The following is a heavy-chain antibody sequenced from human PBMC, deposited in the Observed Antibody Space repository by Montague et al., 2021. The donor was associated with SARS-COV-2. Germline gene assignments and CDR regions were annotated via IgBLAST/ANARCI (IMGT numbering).Heavy chain of an antibody. CDR3: ARVIGGYYGMDV. V-gene: IGHV3-30-3*01. CDR1: GFTFSSYA. CDR2: MSYDGSNK. Sequence: SLRLSCAASGFTFSSYAMHWVRQAPGKGLEWVAVMSYDGSNKYYADSVKGRFTISRDNSKNTLYLQMNSLRAEDTAVYYCARVIGGYYGMDVWGQGTTVTVSS. J-gene: IGHJ6*02. D-gene: IGHD1-26*01.